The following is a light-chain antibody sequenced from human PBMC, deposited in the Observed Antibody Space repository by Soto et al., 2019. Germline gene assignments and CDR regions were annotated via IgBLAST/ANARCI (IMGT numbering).Light chain of an antibody. J-gene: IGKJ2*01. CDR2: DAS. CDR3: QQYNSYALT. Sequence: DIQMTQSPSTLSASVGDRVTITCRASQSISSWLDWYQQKPGKAPKLLIYDASSLESGVPSRFSGSGSGTEFTLTISSLQPDDFATYYCQQYNSYALTFGQGTKRESK. V-gene: IGKV1-5*01. CDR1: QSISSW.